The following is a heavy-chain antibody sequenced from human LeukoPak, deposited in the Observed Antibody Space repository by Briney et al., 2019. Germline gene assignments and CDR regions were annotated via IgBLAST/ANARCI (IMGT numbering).Heavy chain of an antibody. CDR3: ARGDRGKYYYDSSGYSIFDY. V-gene: IGHV1-18*01. D-gene: IGHD3-22*01. CDR1: GYTFTSYC. CDR2: ISAYNGNT. J-gene: IGHJ4*02. Sequence: ASVKVSCKASGYTFTSYCISWVRQAPGQGLEWMGWISAYNGNTNYAQKFQGRVTMTTDTSTSTAYMELRRLRSDDTAVYYCARGDRGKYYYDSSGYSIFDYWGQGTLGPVSS.